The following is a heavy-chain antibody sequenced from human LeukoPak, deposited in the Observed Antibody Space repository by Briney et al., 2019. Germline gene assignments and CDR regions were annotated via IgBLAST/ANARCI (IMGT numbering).Heavy chain of an antibody. CDR1: GFTFSSYG. CDR3: AKDSTYSSGYYLTTGVDY. CDR2: ISYDGSNK. D-gene: IGHD3-22*01. V-gene: IGHV3-30*18. J-gene: IGHJ4*02. Sequence: GGSLRLSCAASGFTFSSYGMHWVRQAPGKGLEWVAVISYDGSNKYYADSVKGRFTIPRDNSKNTLYLQMNSLRAEDTAVYYCAKDSTYSSGYYLTTGVDYWGQGTLVTVSS.